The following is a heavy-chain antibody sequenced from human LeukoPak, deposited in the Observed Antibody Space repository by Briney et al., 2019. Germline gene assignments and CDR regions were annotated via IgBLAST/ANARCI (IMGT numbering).Heavy chain of an antibody. CDR2: INSDGTTT. Sequence: GGSLRLSCAASGFTFSNYWMPWVRQVPGKGPVWVSSINSDGTTTNYADSVKGRFTISRDNAKNTLYLQMNSLRTEDTAVYYCARDWWFDPWGQGTQVTVSS. J-gene: IGHJ5*02. CDR1: GFTFSNYW. CDR3: ARDWWFDP. V-gene: IGHV3-74*01.